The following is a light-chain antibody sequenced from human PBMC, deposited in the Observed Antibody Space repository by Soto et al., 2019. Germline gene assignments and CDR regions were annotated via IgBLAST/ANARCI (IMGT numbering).Light chain of an antibody. CDR3: QQYYSIPFT. CDR1: QSVLYNSNNKNH. V-gene: IGKV4-1*01. J-gene: IGKJ2*01. Sequence: DFVMTQAPDSLAVSLGERATINCKSSQSVLYNSNNKNHLGWFQQKPGHPPKLLIYGASFRPSGVHDRFSGSESGTHFTLPISSLQAEDVAVYYCQQYYSIPFTFGQGTKLEI. CDR2: GAS.